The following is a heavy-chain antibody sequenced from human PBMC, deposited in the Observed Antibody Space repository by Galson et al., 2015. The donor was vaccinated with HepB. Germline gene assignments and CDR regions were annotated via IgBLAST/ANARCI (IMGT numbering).Heavy chain of an antibody. V-gene: IGHV3-11*05. D-gene: IGHD2-2*01. CDR2: ISGSKSYT. Sequence: SLRLSCAASGFTFSDYYMSWIRQAPGKGLEWVSKISGSKSYTNYADSVKGRFTISRDNAKNSLYLQMNSLRAEDTAVYYCAKDLRACSSTSCYPLLFDYWGQGTLVTVSS. CDR1: GFTFSDYY. CDR3: AKDLRACSSTSCYPLLFDY. J-gene: IGHJ4*02.